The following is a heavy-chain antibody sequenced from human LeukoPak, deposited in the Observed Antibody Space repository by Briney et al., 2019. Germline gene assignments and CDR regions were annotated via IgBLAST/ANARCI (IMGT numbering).Heavy chain of an antibody. CDR3: ARGDDTAGIDY. Sequence: SETLSLTCTVSGGSISSGGYYWSWIRQHPGKGLEWIGDIYYSGSTYYNPSLKSRVTISVDTSKNQFSLKLSSVTAADTAVYYCARGDDTAGIDYWGQGTLVTVSS. D-gene: IGHD5-18*01. CDR1: GGSISSGGYY. V-gene: IGHV4-31*03. CDR2: IYYSGST. J-gene: IGHJ4*02.